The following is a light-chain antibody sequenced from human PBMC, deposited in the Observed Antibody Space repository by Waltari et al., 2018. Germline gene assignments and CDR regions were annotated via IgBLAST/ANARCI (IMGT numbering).Light chain of an antibody. V-gene: IGLV2-23*01. Sequence: QSALTQPAAVSGSPGQTITISCTGTRSDVGSQNLVSWYQASTGKAPKLLIYEDTKRPSGSSDRFSGSKSGNTASLTISGLQAEDEADYYCCSYAGRRTLVFGGGTKVTVL. CDR2: EDT. CDR3: CSYAGRRTLV. J-gene: IGLJ3*02. CDR1: RSDVGSQNL.